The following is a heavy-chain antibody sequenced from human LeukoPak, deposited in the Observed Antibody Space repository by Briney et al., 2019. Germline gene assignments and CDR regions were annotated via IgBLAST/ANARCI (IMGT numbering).Heavy chain of an antibody. J-gene: IGHJ4*02. CDR2: IIPVFATT. V-gene: IGHV1-69*06. CDR1: GGAFSRFA. D-gene: IGHD5-24*01. CDR3: AGFEEGATTGFDF. Sequence: SVKVSCKASGGAFSRFAISWVRLAPGQGLEWMGGIIPVFATTNYALRFQGRVTITADKSTSTAYMELRSLRSEDTAVYYCAGFEEGATTGFDFWGPGTLVTVSS.